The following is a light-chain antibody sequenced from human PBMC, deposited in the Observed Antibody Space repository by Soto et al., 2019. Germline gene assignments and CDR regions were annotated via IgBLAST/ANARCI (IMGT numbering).Light chain of an antibody. V-gene: IGKV1D-12*01. Sequence: DIQMTQSPSSVSASVGDRVTITCRASQGISSWLVWYQQKPGKAPKLLIYAASSLQSGVPSRFSGSGSGTDFTLTISSLQPEDFATYYCQQPNSFPLTFGQGTRLEIK. J-gene: IGKJ5*01. CDR2: AAS. CDR1: QGISSW. CDR3: QQPNSFPLT.